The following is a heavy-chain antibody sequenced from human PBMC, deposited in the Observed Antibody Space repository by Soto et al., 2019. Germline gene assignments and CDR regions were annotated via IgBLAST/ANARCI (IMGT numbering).Heavy chain of an antibody. D-gene: IGHD2-15*01. J-gene: IGHJ4*02. Sequence: GGSLRLSCAAAGFTFSNYWMSWVRQAPGEGLEWVANIKQDGSENSYVDSVKGRFTISRDNAKNSVYLQMNSLRAEDTAVYYCARGRYCSGGRCYFDYWGQGTPVTVSS. CDR1: GFTFSNYW. V-gene: IGHV3-7*04. CDR3: ARGRYCSGGRCYFDY. CDR2: IKQDGSEN.